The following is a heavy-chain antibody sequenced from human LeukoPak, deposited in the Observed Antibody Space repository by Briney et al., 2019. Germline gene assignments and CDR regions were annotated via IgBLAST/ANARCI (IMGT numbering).Heavy chain of an antibody. CDR1: GYTFTSYD. Sequence: ASVKVSCKASGYTFTSYDINWVRQATGQGLEWMGWISAYNGNTNYAQKLQGRVTMTTDTSTSTAYMELRSLRSDDTAVYYCARLNYGDYVVDYWGQGTLVTVSS. D-gene: IGHD4-17*01. V-gene: IGHV1-18*01. J-gene: IGHJ4*02. CDR3: ARLNYGDYVVDY. CDR2: ISAYNGNT.